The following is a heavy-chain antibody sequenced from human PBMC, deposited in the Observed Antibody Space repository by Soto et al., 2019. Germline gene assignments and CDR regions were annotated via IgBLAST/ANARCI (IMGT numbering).Heavy chain of an antibody. CDR1: GFTFSSYA. V-gene: IGHV3-64*01. CDR3: ARAADYGDYDDAFDI. CDR2: ISSNGGST. D-gene: IGHD4-17*01. J-gene: IGHJ3*02. Sequence: EVQLVESGGGLVQPGGSLRLSCAASGFTFSSYAMHWVRQAPGKRLEYVSAISSNGGSTYYANSVKGRFTISRDNSKNTLYLQMGSLRAEDMAVYYCARAADYGDYDDAFDIWGQGTMVTVSS.